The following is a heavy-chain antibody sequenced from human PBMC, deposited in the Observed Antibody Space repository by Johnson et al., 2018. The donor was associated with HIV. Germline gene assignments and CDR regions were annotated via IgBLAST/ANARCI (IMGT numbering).Heavy chain of an antibody. Sequence: QVQLVESGGGLVKPGGSLRLSCAASGFSFSDYFVSWIRQAPGKGLEGVSSISRGGSSASVIYYADSVKGRLHISRENAKTSVYLQMNSLKSDDTAVYYCASDYGDYDHAFDIWGRGTVVTVTS. CDR1: GFSFSDYF. CDR3: ASDYGDYDHAFDI. D-gene: IGHD4-17*01. V-gene: IGHV3-11*04. CDR2: ISRGGSSASVI. J-gene: IGHJ3*02.